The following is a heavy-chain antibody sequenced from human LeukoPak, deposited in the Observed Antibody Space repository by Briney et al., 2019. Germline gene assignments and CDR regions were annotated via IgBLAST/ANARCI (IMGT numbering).Heavy chain of an antibody. CDR3: ARHEGATYDY. Sequence: SETLSLTCAVYGGSFSGYYWSWIRQPPGKGLEWIGSIYYSGSTYYNPSLKSRVTISVDTSKNQFSLKLSSVTAADTAVYYCARHEGATYDYWGQGTLVTVSS. D-gene: IGHD1-26*01. CDR2: IYYSGST. V-gene: IGHV4-34*01. CDR1: GGSFSGYY. J-gene: IGHJ4*02.